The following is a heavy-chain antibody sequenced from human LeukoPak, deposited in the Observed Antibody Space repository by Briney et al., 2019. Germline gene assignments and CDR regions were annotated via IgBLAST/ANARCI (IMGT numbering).Heavy chain of an antibody. Sequence: PGGSLRLSCAASGFTFSSYWMSWVRQAPGKGLEWVSGISGGGGITYYADSVKGRFTISKDNSKNTLSLQMNSLRAEDTAVYYCAKGSTTGTTGGSFDPWGQGALVTVSS. J-gene: IGHJ5*02. CDR3: AKGSTTGTTGGSFDP. V-gene: IGHV3-23*01. D-gene: IGHD1-1*01. CDR1: GFTFSSYW. CDR2: ISGGGGIT.